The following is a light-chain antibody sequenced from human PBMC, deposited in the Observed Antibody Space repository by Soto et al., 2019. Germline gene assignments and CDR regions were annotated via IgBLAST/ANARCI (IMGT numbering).Light chain of an antibody. J-gene: IGKJ1*01. CDR1: ESIDSW. Sequence: DIQMTQSPSSLSASVGDRVTITCRASESIDSWLAWHQQKPGRAPKLLISKASSLESGVPSRFSGSGFGTEFTLTISSLQPDDFATYYCKQYNSYRAFGQGTKGDIK. CDR2: KAS. CDR3: KQYNSYRA. V-gene: IGKV1-5*03.